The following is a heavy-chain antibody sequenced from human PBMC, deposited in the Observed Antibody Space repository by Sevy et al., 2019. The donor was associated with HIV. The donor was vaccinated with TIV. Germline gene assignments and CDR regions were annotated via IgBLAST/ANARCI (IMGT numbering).Heavy chain of an antibody. D-gene: IGHD3-22*01. V-gene: IGHV1-69*13. J-gene: IGHJ4*02. CDR1: GGTFSSYA. CDR3: AGPRHYYDSSGYYYELGY. CDR2: IIPIFGTA. Sequence: SVKVSCKASGGTFSSYAISWVRQAPGQGLEWMGGIIPIFGTANYAQKFQGRVTITADESTSTAYMELSSLRSEDTAVYYCAGPRHYYDSSGYYYELGYWGQGTLVTVSS.